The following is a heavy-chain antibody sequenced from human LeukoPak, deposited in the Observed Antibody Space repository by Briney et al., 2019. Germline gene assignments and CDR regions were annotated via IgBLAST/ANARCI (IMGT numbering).Heavy chain of an antibody. CDR1: GDSSDHESYY. Sequence: SETLSLTRTMSGDSSDHESYYWAWIRQPPGKGLEWVGTVFYIGTTYYNSSLESRATISVDQSKNQFPLRLTSVTAADTGVYYCARMYFDFWGHPGSDPFDIWGQGTVVVVSS. CDR2: VFYIGTT. CDR3: ARMYFDFWGHPGSDPFDI. V-gene: IGHV4-39*01. J-gene: IGHJ3*02. D-gene: IGHD3-3*01.